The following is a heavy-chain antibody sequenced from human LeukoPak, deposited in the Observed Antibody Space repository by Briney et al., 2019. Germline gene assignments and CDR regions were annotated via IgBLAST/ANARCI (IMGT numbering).Heavy chain of an antibody. CDR3: ARVIGSSWYYFDY. J-gene: IGHJ4*02. D-gene: IGHD6-13*01. Sequence: KTGGSLRLSCAASGFTFSDYYMSWIRQAPGKGLEWVSHISSSGSYTNNADSVKGRFTISRDNAKNSLYLQMNSLRDEDTAVYYCARVIGSSWYYFDYWGQGTLVTVSS. CDR2: ISSSGSYT. CDR1: GFTFSDYY. V-gene: IGHV3-11*06.